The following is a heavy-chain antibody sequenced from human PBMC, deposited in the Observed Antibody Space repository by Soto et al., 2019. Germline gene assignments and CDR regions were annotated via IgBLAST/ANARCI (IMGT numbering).Heavy chain of an antibody. Sequence: PSETMSLTCTVSGGSISSYYWSWIRQPPGKGLEWIGYIYYSGSTNYNPSLKSRVTISVDTSKNQFSLKLSSVTAADTAVYYCARHQKAGHFDYWGQGTLVTVSS. J-gene: IGHJ4*02. D-gene: IGHD6-19*01. V-gene: IGHV4-59*08. CDR2: IYYSGST. CDR3: ARHQKAGHFDY. CDR1: GGSISSYY.